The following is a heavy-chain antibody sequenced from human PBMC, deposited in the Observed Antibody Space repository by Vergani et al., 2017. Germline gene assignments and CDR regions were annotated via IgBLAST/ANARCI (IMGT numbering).Heavy chain of an antibody. J-gene: IGHJ2*01. CDR3: ARGGADYGDYGESYWYFDL. D-gene: IGHD4-17*01. Sequence: QVQLQESGPGLVKPSQTLSLTCTVSGGSISSYYWSWIRQPPGKGLEWIGYIYYSGSTNSNPSLKSRVTISVDTSKNQFSLKLSSVTAADTAVYYCARGGADYGDYGESYWYFDLWGRGTLVTVSS. CDR1: GGSISSYY. CDR2: IYYSGST. V-gene: IGHV4-59*01.